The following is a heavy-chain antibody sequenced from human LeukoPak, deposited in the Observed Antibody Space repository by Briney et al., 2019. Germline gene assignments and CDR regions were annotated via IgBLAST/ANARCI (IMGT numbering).Heavy chain of an antibody. CDR3: SKDAASGTYGTFDY. CDR2: ISGSGGST. Sequence: PGGSLRLSCAASGFTFSSYGMSWVRQAPGKGLEWVSAISGSGGSTYYADSVKGRFTISRDNSKNTLYLQMNSLRAEDTAVYYCSKDAASGTYGTFDYWGQGTLVIVSS. CDR1: GFTFSSYG. D-gene: IGHD3-10*01. J-gene: IGHJ4*02. V-gene: IGHV3-23*01.